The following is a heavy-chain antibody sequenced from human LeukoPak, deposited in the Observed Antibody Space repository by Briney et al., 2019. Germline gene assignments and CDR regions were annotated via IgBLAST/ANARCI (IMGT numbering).Heavy chain of an antibody. Sequence: GASVNVSCKASGYTFTGYYMHWVRQAPGQGLEWMGWINPNSGGTDYAQKFQGRVTMTRDTSISTAYMELSRLRSDDAAVYYCAGDSIAAAGTYYYYGMDVWGQGTTVTVSS. CDR2: INPNSGGT. D-gene: IGHD6-13*01. CDR1: GYTFTGYY. CDR3: AGDSIAAAGTYYYYGMDV. J-gene: IGHJ6*02. V-gene: IGHV1-2*02.